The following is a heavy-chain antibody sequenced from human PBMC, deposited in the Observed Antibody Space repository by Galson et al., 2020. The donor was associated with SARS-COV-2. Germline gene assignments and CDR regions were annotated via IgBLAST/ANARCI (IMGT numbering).Heavy chain of an antibody. D-gene: IGHD4-17*01. V-gene: IGHV2-5*02. CDR3: AHCWDYGDYVWFDP. CDR1: GFPLSTSGVG. CDR2: IYWDADK. Sequence: SGPTLLKPTQTLTLTCTFSGFPLSTSGVGVGWIRQPPGKALEWLALIYWDADKRYSPSLKSRLTITKDTSKNQVVLTMTNMDPVDTATYYCAHCWDYGDYVWFDPWGQGTMVTVSS. J-gene: IGHJ5*02.